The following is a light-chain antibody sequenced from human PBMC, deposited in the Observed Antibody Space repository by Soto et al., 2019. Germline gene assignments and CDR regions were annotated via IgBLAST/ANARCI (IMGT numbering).Light chain of an antibody. CDR1: SSDVGANDY. V-gene: IGLV2-14*01. J-gene: IGLJ2*01. Sequence: QSVLTQPASVSGSPGQSISISCTGTSSDVGANDYVSWYQQYPGKAPKLIISEVRNRPSGVSSRFSGSKSGNTASLTISGLQGEDEADYYCSSYTTNNILVFGGGTKLTVL. CDR3: SSYTTNNILV. CDR2: EVR.